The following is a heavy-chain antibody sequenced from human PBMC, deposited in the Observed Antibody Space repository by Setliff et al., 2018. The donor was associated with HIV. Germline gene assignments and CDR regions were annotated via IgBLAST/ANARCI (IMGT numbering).Heavy chain of an antibody. CDR1: GGSISSGSYY. D-gene: IGHD3-16*01. V-gene: IGHV4-61*02. J-gene: IGHJ4*02. CDR3: ARDNVYSYAYLDY. Sequence: PSETLSLTCTVSGGSISSGSYYWSWIRQPAGKGLEWIGRTHISGNTSYNPSLKSRVTISVDTSKNQFSLKPSSVTAADTAIYFCARDNVYSYAYLDYWGQGTLVTVSS. CDR2: THISGNT.